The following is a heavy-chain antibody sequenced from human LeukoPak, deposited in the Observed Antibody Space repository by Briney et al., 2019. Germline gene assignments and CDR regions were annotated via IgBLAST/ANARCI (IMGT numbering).Heavy chain of an antibody. J-gene: IGHJ4*02. D-gene: IGHD2-8*01. V-gene: IGHV4-59*01. CDR2: IYYSGST. CDR3: ASRRSSGVCDY. CDR1: GGSISSYY. Sequence: SETLSLTCTVSGGSISSYYWSWIRQPPGKGLEWIGHIYYSGSTNYNPSLKSRVTISVDTSKNQFSLKLSSVTAADTAVYYCASRRSSGVCDYWGQGTLVTVSS.